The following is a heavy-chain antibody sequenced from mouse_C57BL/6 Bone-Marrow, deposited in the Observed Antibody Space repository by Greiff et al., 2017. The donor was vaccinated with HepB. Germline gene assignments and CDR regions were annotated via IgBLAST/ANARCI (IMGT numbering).Heavy chain of an antibody. Sequence: QVQLQQPGAELVMPGASVKLSCKASGYTFTSYWMHWVKQRPGQGLEWIGEIDPSDSYTNYNQKFKGKSTLTVDKSSSTAYMQLSSLTSEDSAVDYCARLWPFAYWGQGTLVTVSA. J-gene: IGHJ3*01. CDR1: GYTFTSYW. D-gene: IGHD6-1*01. CDR2: IDPSDSYT. CDR3: ARLWPFAY. V-gene: IGHV1-69*01.